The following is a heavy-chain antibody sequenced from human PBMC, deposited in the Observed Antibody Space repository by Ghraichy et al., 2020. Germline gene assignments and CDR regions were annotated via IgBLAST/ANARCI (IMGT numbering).Heavy chain of an antibody. CDR2: IYYSGST. J-gene: IGHJ3*02. D-gene: IGHD1-26*01. CDR3: ARGSGGYQSSNAFDI. V-gene: IGHV4-59*01. CDR1: GGSISSYY. Sequence: SETLSLTCTVSGGSISSYYWSWIRQPPGKGLEWIGYIYYSGSTNYNPSLKSRVTISVDTSKNQFSLKLSSVTAADTAVYYCARGSGGYQSSNAFDIWGQGTMVTVSS.